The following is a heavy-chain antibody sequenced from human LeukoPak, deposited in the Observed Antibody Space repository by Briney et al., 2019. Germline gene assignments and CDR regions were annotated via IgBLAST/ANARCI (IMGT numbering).Heavy chain of an antibody. CDR2: IYYSGST. CDR3: ARNGLIAAAGLWFDP. Sequence: SETLSLTCTVSGGSISSSSYYWGWIRQPPGKGLEWIGSIYYSGSTYYNPSLKSRVTISVDTSKNQFSLKLSSVTAADTAVYYCARNGLIAAAGLWFDPWGQGTLVTVSS. V-gene: IGHV4-39*07. CDR1: GGSISSSSYY. D-gene: IGHD6-13*01. J-gene: IGHJ5*02.